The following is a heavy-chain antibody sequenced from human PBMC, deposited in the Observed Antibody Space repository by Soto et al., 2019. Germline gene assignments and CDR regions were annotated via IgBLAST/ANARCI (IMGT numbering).Heavy chain of an antibody. Sequence: PSEALSLTCTVSGGSVSSGSYYWSWIRRPPGKGLEWIGYIYYRWSTNYNPSLKSRVTISVDTSKNQFSLKLSSVTAADTAVYYCARGFYYDSSGYYLDAFDIWGQGTIVTVSS. J-gene: IGHJ3*02. CDR1: GGSVSSGSYY. D-gene: IGHD3-22*01. CDR3: ARGFYYDSSGYYLDAFDI. CDR2: IYYRWST. V-gene: IGHV4-61*01.